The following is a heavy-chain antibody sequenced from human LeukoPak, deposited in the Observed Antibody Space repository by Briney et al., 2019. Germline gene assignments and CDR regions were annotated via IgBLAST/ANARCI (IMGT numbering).Heavy chain of an antibody. V-gene: IGHV3-33*01. CDR3: ARDQRGFSYSKYYFDY. D-gene: IGHD5-18*01. J-gene: IGHJ4*02. CDR2: IWYDGTNK. Sequence: QTGGSLRLSCAASRFSFSSYGMHWVRQAPGKGLEWVAVIWYDGTNKYYADSGKGRFTISRDNSKNTLYLQMNSLRAEDTAVYYCARDQRGFSYSKYYFDYWGQGTLVTVSS. CDR1: RFSFSSYG.